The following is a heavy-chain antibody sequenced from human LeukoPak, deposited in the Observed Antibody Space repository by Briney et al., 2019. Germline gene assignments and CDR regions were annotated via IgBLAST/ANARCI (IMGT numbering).Heavy chain of an antibody. J-gene: IGHJ4*02. CDR3: ARGGHDILTGYYLPLDY. Sequence: SVRVSCKASGGTFSSYAISWVRQAPGQGLEWMGGIIPIFGTANYAQKFQGRVTITTDESTSTAYMEPSSLRSEDTAVYYCARGGHDILTGYYLPLDYWGQGTLVTVSS. V-gene: IGHV1-69*05. D-gene: IGHD3-9*01. CDR1: GGTFSSYA. CDR2: IIPIFGTA.